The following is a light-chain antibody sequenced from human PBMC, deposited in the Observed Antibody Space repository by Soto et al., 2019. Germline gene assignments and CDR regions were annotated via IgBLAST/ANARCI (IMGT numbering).Light chain of an antibody. V-gene: IGKV3D-15*01. J-gene: IGKJ5*01. CDR3: QQHGQWPIT. Sequence: EIVMTQSPATLSVSPGERGTLSCRASQSVNSNYLAWYQQKPGQAPRLLIYGISKRATDIPDRFSGSGSGTEFTLTISSLQPEDFATYYCQQHGQWPITFGQGRRLEI. CDR1: QSVNSN. CDR2: GIS.